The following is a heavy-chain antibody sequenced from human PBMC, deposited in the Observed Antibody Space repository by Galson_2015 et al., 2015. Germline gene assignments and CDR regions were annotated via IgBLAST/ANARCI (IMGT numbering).Heavy chain of an antibody. J-gene: IGHJ4*02. CDR1: GYTFTGQF. Sequence: SVKVSCKASGYTFTGQFMHWVRQAPGQGLEWMGRINAKSGGTNYAQKFQGRVTMTRDTSISTAYMELTRLRSDDTAMYYCARGKTGMVDFWGQGTLVTVSS. D-gene: IGHD3-9*01. CDR3: ARGKTGMVDF. V-gene: IGHV1-2*06. CDR2: INAKSGGT.